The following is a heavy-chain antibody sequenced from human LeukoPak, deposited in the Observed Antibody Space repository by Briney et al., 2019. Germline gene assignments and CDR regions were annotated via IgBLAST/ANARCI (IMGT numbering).Heavy chain of an antibody. CDR2: IYTSGST. CDR1: GYSISSGYY. V-gene: IGHV4-38-2*02. CDR3: ARSSYGSGSYYSDY. D-gene: IGHD3-10*01. J-gene: IGHJ4*02. Sequence: SETLSLTCTVSGYSISSGYYWGWIRQPPGKGLEWIGRIYTSGSTNYNPSLKSRVTISVDTSKNQFSLKLSSVTAADTAVYYCARSSYGSGSYYSDYWGQGTLVTVSS.